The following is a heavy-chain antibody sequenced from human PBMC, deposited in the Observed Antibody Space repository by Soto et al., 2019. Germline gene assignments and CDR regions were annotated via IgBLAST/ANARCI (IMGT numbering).Heavy chain of an antibody. D-gene: IGHD3-3*01. CDR1: GFTFSSYS. CDR2: ISSSSSYI. Sequence: PGGSLRLSCAASGFTFSSYSMNWVRQAPGKGLEWVSSISSSSSYIYYADSVKGRFTISRDNAKNSLYLQMNSLRAEDTAVYYCARDHRWSGYFDYGGQGTLVTGSS. J-gene: IGHJ4*02. CDR3: ARDHRWSGYFDY. V-gene: IGHV3-21*01.